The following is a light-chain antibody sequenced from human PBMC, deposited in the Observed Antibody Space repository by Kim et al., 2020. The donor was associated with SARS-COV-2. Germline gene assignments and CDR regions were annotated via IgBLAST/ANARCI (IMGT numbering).Light chain of an antibody. CDR3: RQYTGSYA. Sequence: DIQMTQSPSTLSASVGDRVTITCRASQNINNWLAWYQQKPGRAPKLLIYKASNLDAGVPSRFSGVGFGTEFTLTISSLQPDDFATYYCRQYTGSYAFGQGTKLE. CDR1: QNINNW. J-gene: IGKJ2*01. V-gene: IGKV1-5*03. CDR2: KAS.